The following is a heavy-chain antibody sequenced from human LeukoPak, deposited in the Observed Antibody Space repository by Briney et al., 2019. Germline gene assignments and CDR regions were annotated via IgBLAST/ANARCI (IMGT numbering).Heavy chain of an antibody. CDR2: INPNSGGT. CDR3: ARDSRYNWDDVQYYYMDV. V-gene: IGHV1-2*02. J-gene: IGHJ6*03. D-gene: IGHD1-1*01. CDR1: GYTFTGYL. Sequence: ASVKVSCKAPGYTFTGYLLHWVRQAPGQGLEWMGWINPNSGGTNFTQKFQARVIITRDTSISTAYMELTRPRSDDTAVYYCARDSRYNWDDVQYYYMDVWGKGTTVTVSS.